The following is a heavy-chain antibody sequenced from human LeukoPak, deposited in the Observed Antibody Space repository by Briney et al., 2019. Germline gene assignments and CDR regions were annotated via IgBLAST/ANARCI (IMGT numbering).Heavy chain of an antibody. Sequence: SETLSLTCTVSGGSISSHYWSWIRQPPGKGLEWIGYIYYSGSTNYNPSLKSRVTISVDTSKNQFSLKLSSVTAADTAVYYCARRRMLGVSGGCCWFDPWGQGTLVTVSS. D-gene: IGHD3-16*01. J-gene: IGHJ5*02. CDR1: GGSISSHY. CDR2: IYYSGST. V-gene: IGHV4-59*08. CDR3: ARRRMLGVSGGCCWFDP.